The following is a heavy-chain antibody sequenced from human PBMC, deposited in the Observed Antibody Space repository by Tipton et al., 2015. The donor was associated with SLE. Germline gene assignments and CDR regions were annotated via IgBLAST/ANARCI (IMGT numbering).Heavy chain of an antibody. CDR3: ARGEGYYGSGSYQGWFDP. J-gene: IGHJ5*02. CDR2: IYYSGST. V-gene: IGHV4-59*11. Sequence: GLVKPSETLSLMCTVSGGSISSHYWSWLRQPPGKGLEWIGYIYYSGSTNYNPSLKSRVTISVDTSKNQFSLKLDSVTAADTAVYYCARGEGYYGSGSYQGWFDPWGQGTLVTVSS. D-gene: IGHD3-10*01. CDR1: GGSISSHY.